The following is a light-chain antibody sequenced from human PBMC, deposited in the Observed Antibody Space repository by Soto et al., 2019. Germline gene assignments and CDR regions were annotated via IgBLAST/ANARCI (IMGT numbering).Light chain of an antibody. CDR1: QDIKKY. Sequence: DIQLTQSPSSLSASVGDRVTIACQANQDIKKYLNWYQHKPGKAPKLLIYDASYVEAGVTSRFSGSGSGTDFILTISDLQPEDSAKYYCQQYDNRPYTFGQGTKLEIK. CDR3: QQYDNRPYT. CDR2: DAS. J-gene: IGKJ2*01. V-gene: IGKV1-33*01.